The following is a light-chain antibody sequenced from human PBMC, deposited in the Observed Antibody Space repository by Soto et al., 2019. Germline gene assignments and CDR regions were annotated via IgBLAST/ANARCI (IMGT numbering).Light chain of an antibody. CDR3: GTWDSSLSAWV. CDR1: SSNIGNNY. V-gene: IGLV1-51*01. J-gene: IGLJ3*02. Sequence: QSVLTQPPSVSAAPGQKVTISCSGSSSNIGNNYVSWYQQLPGTAPKFLIYGNNKRPSGIPDRFSGSKSGTSATLGITGLQTGDEADYYCGTWDSSLSAWVFGGGTQLTVL. CDR2: GNN.